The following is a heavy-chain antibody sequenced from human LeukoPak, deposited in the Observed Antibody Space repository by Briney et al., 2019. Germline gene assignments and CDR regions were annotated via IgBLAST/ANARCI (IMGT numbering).Heavy chain of an antibody. V-gene: IGHV3-23*01. CDR1: GFTFSSYG. J-gene: IGHJ4*02. Sequence: GGSLRLSCAASGFTFSSYGMSWVRQAPGKGLEWVSAISGSGGSTYYADSVKGRFTISRDNSKNTLYLQMNSLRAEDTAVYYCAKDRYYYDSSGYYYFDYWGQGTLVTVSS. CDR2: ISGSGGST. D-gene: IGHD3-22*01. CDR3: AKDRYYYDSSGYYYFDY.